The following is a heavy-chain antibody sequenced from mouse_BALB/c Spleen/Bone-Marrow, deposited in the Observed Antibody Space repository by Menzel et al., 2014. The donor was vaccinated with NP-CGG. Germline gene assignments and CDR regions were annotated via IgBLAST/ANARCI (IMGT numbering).Heavy chain of an antibody. Sequence: VHLVESGAELVKPGASVKLSCKASGYTFTSYYMYWVKQRPGQGLEWIGGISPSNGGTNFNEKFKSKATLTVDKSSSTAYMQLSSLTSEDSAVYYCTREAYYDYDYFDYWGQGTTLTVSS. V-gene: IGHV1S81*02. J-gene: IGHJ2*01. CDR1: GYTFTSYY. CDR2: ISPSNGGT. CDR3: TREAYYDYDYFDY. D-gene: IGHD2-4*01.